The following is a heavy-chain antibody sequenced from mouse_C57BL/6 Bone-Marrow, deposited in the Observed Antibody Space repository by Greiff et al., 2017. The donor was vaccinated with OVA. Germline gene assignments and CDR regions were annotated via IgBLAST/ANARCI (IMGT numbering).Heavy chain of an antibody. CDR2: IYPGSGST. CDR3: ARSLPYFDY. J-gene: IGHJ2*01. CDR1: GYTFTDYY. Sequence: EVQLQQSGPELVKPGASVKISCKASGYTFTDYYMNWVKQSHGKSLEWIGDIYPGSGSTNYNEKFKSKATLTVDTSSSTAYMQLSSLTSEDSAVYYCARSLPYFDYWGQGTTLTVSS. V-gene: IGHV1-26*01.